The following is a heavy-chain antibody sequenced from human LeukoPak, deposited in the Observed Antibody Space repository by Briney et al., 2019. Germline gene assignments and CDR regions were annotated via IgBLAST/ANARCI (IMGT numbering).Heavy chain of an antibody. CDR3: ARMGVGYSDYQFEY. CDR1: GFSLTTSGMR. J-gene: IGHJ4*02. V-gene: IGHV2-70*04. D-gene: IGHD4-11*01. Sequence: SGPALVKPTQTLTLTCTFSGFSLTTSGMRVSWIRQPPGKALEWLARIDWDDDKFYSTSLKTRLTISKDTSKNQVVLTMTNMDPVDTATYYCARMGVGYSDYQFEYWGQGTLVTVSS. CDR2: IDWDDDK.